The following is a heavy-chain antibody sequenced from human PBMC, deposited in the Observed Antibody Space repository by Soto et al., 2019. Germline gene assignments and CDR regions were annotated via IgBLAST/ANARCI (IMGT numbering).Heavy chain of an antibody. V-gene: IGHV4-31*03. CDR3: GRSRGVYYYYMDV. CDR1: GDSISSGNYY. J-gene: IGHJ6*03. Sequence: QVQLQESGPGLVRHSQTLSLTCTVSGDSISSGNYYWSWIRQHPGKGLEWIGYIHYGGSTYNNPSLKSRVIISEDASKNQFSLKLTSVTAADTAVYYCGRSRGVYYYYMDVWGKGTKVTVSS. D-gene: IGHD1-26*01. CDR2: IHYGGST.